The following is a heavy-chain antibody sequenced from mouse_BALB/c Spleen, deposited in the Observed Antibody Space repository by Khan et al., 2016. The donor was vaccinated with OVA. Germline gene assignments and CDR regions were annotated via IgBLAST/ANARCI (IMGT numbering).Heavy chain of an antibody. D-gene: IGHD2-1*01. CDR2: INPTNGDT. CDR1: GYTFTSFY. CDR3: ARSRYGNPFAY. J-gene: IGHJ3*01. V-gene: IGHV1S81*02. Sequence: QVQLQQSGAELVKPGASVKISCKASGYTFTSFYLHWVKQRPGQGLEWIGGINPTNGDTHFYEKFQSKATLTVDKSSTTAYMQVSSLTSEDSAVYYCARSRYGNPFAYWGQGTLVTVSA.